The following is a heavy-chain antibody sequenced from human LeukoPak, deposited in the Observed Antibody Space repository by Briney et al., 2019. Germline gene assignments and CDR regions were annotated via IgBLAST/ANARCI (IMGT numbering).Heavy chain of an antibody. D-gene: IGHD2-15*01. CDR2: ISYDGSNK. J-gene: IGHJ4*02. CDR3: VKDGGKSFSTTYDY. Sequence: GGSLRLSCAASGFTFSSYAMHWVRQAPGKGLEWVAVISYDGSNKYYADSVKGRFTISGDNSKNTLYLQMNSLRAEDTAIYYCVKDGGKSFSTTYDYWGQGTLVTVSS. CDR1: GFTFSSYA. V-gene: IGHV3-30-3*01.